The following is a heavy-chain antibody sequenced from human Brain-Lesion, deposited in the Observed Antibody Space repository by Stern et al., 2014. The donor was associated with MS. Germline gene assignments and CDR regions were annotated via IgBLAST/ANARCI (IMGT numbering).Heavy chain of an antibody. CDR3: TISSSRYYFDS. CDR2: ISTTASTI. J-gene: IGHJ4*02. CDR1: GFIFSDYY. D-gene: IGHD2-2*01. Sequence: VQLVESGGTLVKPGGSLRLSCEATGFIFSDYYMNWTGQATGQGLEWVSYISTTASTIYYADSVKGRFTISRDNTKNSLFLQMSSLRAEDTAVYYCTISSSRYYFDSCGLGTLVTVSS. V-gene: IGHV3-11*01.